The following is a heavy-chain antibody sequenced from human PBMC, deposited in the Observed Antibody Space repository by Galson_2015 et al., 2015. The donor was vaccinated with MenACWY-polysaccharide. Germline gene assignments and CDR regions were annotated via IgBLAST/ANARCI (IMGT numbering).Heavy chain of an antibody. Sequence: SLRLSCAASGFTFSSYGMHWVRQAPGKGLEWVAVIWYDGSNKYYADPVKGRFTISRDNSKNTLYLQMNSLRAEDTALYYCARDPTPGAFDIWGQGTMVTVSS. D-gene: IGHD7-27*01. CDR2: IWYDGSNK. J-gene: IGHJ3*02. CDR3: ARDPTPGAFDI. CDR1: GFTFSSYG. V-gene: IGHV3-33*01.